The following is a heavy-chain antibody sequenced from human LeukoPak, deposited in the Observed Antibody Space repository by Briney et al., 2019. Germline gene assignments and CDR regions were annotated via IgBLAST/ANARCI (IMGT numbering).Heavy chain of an antibody. D-gene: IGHD6-13*01. CDR1: GYRFTNYW. CDR3: ARRWGDSSSSFDY. CDR2: TYPGDSDT. V-gene: IGHV5-51*01. J-gene: IGHJ4*02. Sequence: GASLKISCKGSGYRFTNYWIGWVRQMPGKGLGWLGITYPGDSDTTYSPSFQGQVTISADKSISTAYLQWSSLKASDTAMYYCARRWGDSSSSFDYWGQGSLVTVSS.